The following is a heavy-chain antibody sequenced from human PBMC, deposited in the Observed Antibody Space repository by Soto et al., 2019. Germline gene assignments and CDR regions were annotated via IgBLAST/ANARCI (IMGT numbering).Heavy chain of an antibody. CDR2: IIPLFGST. CDR1: GATFTKYA. Sequence: QAQLEQSGAEVQMPGSSVTVSCKAYGATFTKYAFNWVRQAPGQGLEWMGGIIPLFGSTNYAERFQGRLTVTTNESTSTVFMELSSLTSDDTAKYYCARDETVIRGVIKRGGGLDLWGQGTTVIVSS. CDR3: ARDETVIRGVIKRGGGLDL. D-gene: IGHD3-10*01. V-gene: IGHV1-69*19. J-gene: IGHJ6*02.